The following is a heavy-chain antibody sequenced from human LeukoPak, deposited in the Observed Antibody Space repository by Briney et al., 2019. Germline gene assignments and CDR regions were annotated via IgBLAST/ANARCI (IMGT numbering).Heavy chain of an antibody. V-gene: IGHV3-23*01. Sequence: GGSLRLSCEASGFTFSRYGMSWVRQAPGKGLEWVSAIRGSGGSTYYADSVKGRFTISRDNSKNTLYLQMNSLRAEDTAVYYCAKDSDAAASYYFDYWGQGTLVTVSS. D-gene: IGHD2-2*01. CDR2: IRGSGGST. CDR3: AKDSDAAASYYFDY. CDR1: GFTFSRYG. J-gene: IGHJ4*02.